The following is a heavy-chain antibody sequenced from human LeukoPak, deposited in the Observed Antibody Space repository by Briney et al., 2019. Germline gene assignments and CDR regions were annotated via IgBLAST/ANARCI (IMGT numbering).Heavy chain of an antibody. CDR2: ISSSGGST. CDR3: SRGAYDGFDY. CDR1: GFTFSSYA. V-gene: IGHV3-64*02. J-gene: IGHJ4*02. D-gene: IGHD5-12*01. Sequence: PGGSLRLSCAASGFTFSSYAIHWVRQAPGKGLEYVSAISSSGGSTYYADSVKGRFTISRDNSKNTVYHQMGSLRTEDMAVYYCSRGAYDGFDYWGQGTLVTVSS.